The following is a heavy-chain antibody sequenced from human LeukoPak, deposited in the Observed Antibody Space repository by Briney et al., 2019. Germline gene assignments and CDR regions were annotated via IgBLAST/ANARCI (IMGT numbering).Heavy chain of an antibody. CDR1: GFTFSHYG. CDR3: AKDAQRGFDFSNSLES. J-gene: IGHJ4*02. Sequence: LSGGSLRLSCATSGFTFSHYGMHWVRQSPGKGLEWVAVIWSDGTEKYCGDSVKGRFTIYSDNSKETVYLQMSSLRVEDTAVYYCAKDAQRGFDFSNSLESWGQGTLVTVSS. CDR2: IWSDGTEK. D-gene: IGHD3/OR15-3a*01. V-gene: IGHV3-33*06.